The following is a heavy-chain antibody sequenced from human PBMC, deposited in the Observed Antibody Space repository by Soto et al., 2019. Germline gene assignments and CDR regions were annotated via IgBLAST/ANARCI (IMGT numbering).Heavy chain of an antibody. J-gene: IGHJ5*01. D-gene: IGHD1-20*01. CDR3: AKDAVPYNGKWDWFDS. CDR2: TGGGGSDT. CDR1: RFTFIDLA. Sequence: DVQLLESGGGLVQPGGSLTLSCAASRFTFIDLAMSWVRQVPGKGLEWVSSTGGGGSDTYYADSVKGRFTISRDNSKNTLYLQMDGLRDEDTAIYYCAKDAVPYNGKWDWFDSWGQGTLVIVSS. V-gene: IGHV3-23*01.